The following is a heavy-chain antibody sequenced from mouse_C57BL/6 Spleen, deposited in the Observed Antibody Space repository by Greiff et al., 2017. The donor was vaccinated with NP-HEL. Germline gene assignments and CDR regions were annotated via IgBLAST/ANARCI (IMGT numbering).Heavy chain of an antibody. CDR2: ISDGGSYT. J-gene: IGHJ2*01. CDR1: GFTFSSYA. V-gene: IGHV5-4*03. Sequence: DVMLVESGGGLVKPGGSLKLSCAASGFTFSSYAMSWVRQTPEKRLEWVATISDGGSYTYYPDNVTGRFTISRDNATNNLYLQMSHLKSEDTAMYYCARRYFDYWGQGTTLTVSS. CDR3: ARRYFDY.